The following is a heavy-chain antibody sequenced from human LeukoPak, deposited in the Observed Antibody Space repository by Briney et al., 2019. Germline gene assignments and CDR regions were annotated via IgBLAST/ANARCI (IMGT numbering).Heavy chain of an antibody. V-gene: IGHV4-59*01. Sequence: SETLSLTCTVSGGSISSYYWSWIRQPPGKGLEWIGYIYYSGSTNYNPSLKSGVTISVDTSKNQFSLKLSSVTAADTAVYYCARGSSGYYWGAFDIWGQGTMVTVSS. CDR2: IYYSGST. CDR1: GGSISSYY. D-gene: IGHD3-22*01. J-gene: IGHJ3*02. CDR3: ARGSSGYYWGAFDI.